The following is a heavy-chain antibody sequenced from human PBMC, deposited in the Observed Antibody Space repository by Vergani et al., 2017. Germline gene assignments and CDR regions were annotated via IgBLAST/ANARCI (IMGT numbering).Heavy chain of an antibody. CDR3: AREGRGSGWYLGHDY. CDR2: IYHSGST. Sequence: QVQLQESGPGLLKPSATLSLTCTVSGYFISSGYYWGWIRPPPGKGLAWIGTIYHSGSTYYTPSLKSRVTISVDTSKHQFSLKLTSVTAADTAVYYCAREGRGSGWYLGHDYWGQGTLVTVSS. V-gene: IGHV4-38-2*02. CDR1: GYFISSGYY. J-gene: IGHJ4*02. D-gene: IGHD6-19*01.